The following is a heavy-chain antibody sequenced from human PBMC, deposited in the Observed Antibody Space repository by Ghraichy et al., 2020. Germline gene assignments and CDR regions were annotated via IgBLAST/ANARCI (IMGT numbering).Heavy chain of an antibody. CDR3: ARQATYYDYSMDV. CDR2: MNPDGVLR. V-gene: IGHV3-7*05. Sequence: GGSLRLSCAASGFAFSSCWMAWVRQAPGKGLQWVANMNPDGVLRNYVDSVKGRFTISRDNARSSLFLQIDSLRAEDTAVYYCARQATYYDYSMDVWGQGTTFTVSS. CDR1: GFAFSSCW. J-gene: IGHJ6*02.